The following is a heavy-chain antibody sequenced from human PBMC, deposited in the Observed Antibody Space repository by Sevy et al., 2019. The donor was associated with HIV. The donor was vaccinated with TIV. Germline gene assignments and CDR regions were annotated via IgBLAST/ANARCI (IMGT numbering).Heavy chain of an antibody. Sequence: SETLSLTCTVSGGSISSYYWSWIRQPPGKGLEWIGYIYYSGSTNYNPSLKSRVTISVDTSKNQFSLKLSSVTATDTAVYYCAREKHYGSGLYNWFDPWGQGTLVTVSS. V-gene: IGHV4-59*01. D-gene: IGHD3-10*01. J-gene: IGHJ5*02. CDR1: GGSISSYY. CDR3: AREKHYGSGLYNWFDP. CDR2: IYYSGST.